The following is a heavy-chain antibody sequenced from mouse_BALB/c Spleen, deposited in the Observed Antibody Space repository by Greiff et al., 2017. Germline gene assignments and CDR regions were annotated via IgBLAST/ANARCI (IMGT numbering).Heavy chain of an antibody. Sequence: EVQGVESGGGLVQPGGSLKLSCAASGFTFSSYGMSWVRQTPDKRLELVATINSNGGSTYYPDSVKGRFTISRDNAKNTLYLQMSSLKSEDTAMYYCARDFHYYGRDYAMDYWGQGTSVTVSS. CDR3: ARDFHYYGRDYAMDY. J-gene: IGHJ4*01. V-gene: IGHV5-6-3*01. CDR2: INSNGGST. D-gene: IGHD1-1*01. CDR1: GFTFSSYG.